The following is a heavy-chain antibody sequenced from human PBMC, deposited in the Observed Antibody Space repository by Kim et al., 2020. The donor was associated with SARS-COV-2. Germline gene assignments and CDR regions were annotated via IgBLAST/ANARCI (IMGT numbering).Heavy chain of an antibody. CDR1: GYTFTTYF. J-gene: IGHJ4*02. Sequence: GESPKISCEASGYTFTTYFIAWVRQMPGKGLEWMAMIFPYDSDAKYNPSFRGQVTVSVDKSINTAYLQWRSLKASDTAVYYCARQSGGHFNFWGPGTLVTVSS. CDR3: ARQSGGHFNF. V-gene: IGHV5-51*01. CDR2: IFPYDSDA. D-gene: IGHD3-10*01.